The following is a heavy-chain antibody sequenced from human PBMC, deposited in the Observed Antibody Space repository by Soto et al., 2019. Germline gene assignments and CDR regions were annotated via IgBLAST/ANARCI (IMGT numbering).Heavy chain of an antibody. CDR2: IYYSGST. D-gene: IGHD1-26*01. Sequence: SETLSLTCTVSGGSISSYYWSWIRQPPGKGLEWIGYIYYSGSTNYNPSLKSRVTISVDTSKNQFSLKLSSVTAADTAVYYCARFSGSYYYYYGMDVWGQGTTVTVSS. CDR3: ARFSGSYYYYYGMDV. V-gene: IGHV4-59*01. J-gene: IGHJ6*02. CDR1: GGSISSYY.